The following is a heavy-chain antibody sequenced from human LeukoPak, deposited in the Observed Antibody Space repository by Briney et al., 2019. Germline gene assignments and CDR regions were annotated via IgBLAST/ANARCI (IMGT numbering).Heavy chain of an antibody. V-gene: IGHV1-24*01. CDR3: ATSPGSGWSYYYYYMDV. CDR2: FDPEDGET. J-gene: IGHJ6*03. D-gene: IGHD6-19*01. CDR1: GYTLTELS. Sequence: ASVKVSCKVSGYTLTELSMHWVRQAPGKGLEWMGGFDPEDGETIYAQKFQGRVTMTEDTSTDTAYMELSSLRSEDTAVYYCATSPGSGWSYYYYYMDVWGKGTTVTVSS.